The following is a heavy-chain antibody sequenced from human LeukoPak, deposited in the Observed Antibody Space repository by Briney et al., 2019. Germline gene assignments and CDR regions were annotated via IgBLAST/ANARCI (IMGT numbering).Heavy chain of an antibody. V-gene: IGHV1-69*04. CDR3: ARETMVRGVPYYGMDV. D-gene: IGHD3-10*01. CDR1: GGTFSSYA. CDR2: IIPILGIA. Sequence: GASVKVSCKASGGTFSSYAISWVRQAPGQGLEWMGRIIPILGIANYAQKFQGRVTITADKSTSTAYMELSSLRSEDTAVYYCARETMVRGVPYYGMDVWGQGTTVTVSS. J-gene: IGHJ6*02.